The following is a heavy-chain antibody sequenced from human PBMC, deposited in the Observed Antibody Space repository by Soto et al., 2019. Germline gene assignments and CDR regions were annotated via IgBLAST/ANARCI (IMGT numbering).Heavy chain of an antibody. Sequence: SETLSLTCTVSGGSISDDTYYWGWIRQPPGEGLEWIGSMYYSGTSSYNPSLKSRVSMSVDTSKKQLSLRLTSVTAADTAVYYCARLHCDSPNCVLLDPWGQGTLVTVSS. CDR1: GGSISDDTYY. J-gene: IGHJ5*02. CDR3: ARLHCDSPNCVLLDP. D-gene: IGHD3-22*01. V-gene: IGHV4-39*01. CDR2: MYYSGTS.